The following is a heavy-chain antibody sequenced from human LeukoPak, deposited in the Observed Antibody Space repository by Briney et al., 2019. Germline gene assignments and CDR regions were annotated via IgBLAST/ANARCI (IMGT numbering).Heavy chain of an antibody. V-gene: IGHV3-21*01. J-gene: IGHJ4*02. CDR3: AKDRYYDSSGYDYGRSYFDY. D-gene: IGHD3-22*01. CDR2: ISSTRSYI. Sequence: GGSLRLSCAASGFSFFSYTMNWVRQAPGKGLEWVSSISSTRSYIYYADSVKGRFTISRDNSKNTLYLQMNSLRAEDTAVYYCAKDRYYDSSGYDYGRSYFDYWGQGTLVTVSS. CDR1: GFSFFSYT.